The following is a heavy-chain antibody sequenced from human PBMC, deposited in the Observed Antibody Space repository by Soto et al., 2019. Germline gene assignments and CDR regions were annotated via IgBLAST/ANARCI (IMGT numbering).Heavy chain of an antibody. D-gene: IGHD3-22*01. CDR1: GYTFTDYY. Sequence: ASVKVSCKASGYTFTDYYMHWVRQAPGQGLEWMGWINPNSGGTNYAQKFQGRVTMTRDTSISTAYMELSRLRSDDTAVYYCARVQSYYYAGSGYYAFDYRGQ. J-gene: IGHJ4*02. CDR3: ARVQSYYYAGSGYYAFDY. CDR2: INPNSGGT. V-gene: IGHV1-2*02.